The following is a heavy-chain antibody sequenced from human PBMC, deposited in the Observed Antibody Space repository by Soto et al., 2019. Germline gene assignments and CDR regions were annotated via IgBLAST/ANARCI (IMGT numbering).Heavy chain of an antibody. D-gene: IGHD6-19*01. CDR2: INSDGSST. V-gene: IGHV3-74*01. CDR1: GFTFSNYW. J-gene: IGHJ3*02. Sequence: GGSLRLSCAASGFTFSNYWMHWVRQAPGKGLVWVSRINSDGSSTNYADSVKGRFTISRDNAKNTLYLQMNSLRAEDTAVYYCARGRQRWLVLSAFDIWGQGTVVTVSS. CDR3: ARGRQRWLVLSAFDI.